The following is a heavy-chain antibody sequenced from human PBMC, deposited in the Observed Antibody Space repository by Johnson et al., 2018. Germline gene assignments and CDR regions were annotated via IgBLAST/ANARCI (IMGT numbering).Heavy chain of an antibody. CDR2: IYYRGST. CDR3: ARGVLGVCVGDSYFDY. Sequence: QVQLQESGPGLVKPSETVSLTCTVSGGSISSNNYYWGWISQPPGKGLEWTATIYYRGSTYYNPSLHSRVTISVDTSTNQFSLKVTSVTAADTAVYSCARGVLGVCVGDSYFDYWGQGTLVTVSS. V-gene: IGHV4-39*07. D-gene: IGHD3-10*01. CDR1: GGSISSNNYY. J-gene: IGHJ4*02.